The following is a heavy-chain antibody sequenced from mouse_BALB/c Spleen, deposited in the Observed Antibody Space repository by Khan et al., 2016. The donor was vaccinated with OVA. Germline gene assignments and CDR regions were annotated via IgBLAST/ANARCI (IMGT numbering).Heavy chain of an antibody. J-gene: IGHJ4*01. CDR1: GFSLISYG. V-gene: IGHV2-9*02. CDR3: ARCYESYYAMDY. CDR2: IWAGGST. D-gene: IGHD2-3*01. Sequence: QVQLKESGPGLVAPAQTLSITCTVSGFSLISYGVNWVRQPPGKGLEWLGVIWAGGSTNYNSALMSRLSISKDNSKSQVFLKMNSLQTDDTAMYYWARCYESYYAMDYWGQGTSGTVSS.